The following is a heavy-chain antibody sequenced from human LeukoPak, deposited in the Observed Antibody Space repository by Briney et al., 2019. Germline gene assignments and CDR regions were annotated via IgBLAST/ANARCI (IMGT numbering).Heavy chain of an antibody. V-gene: IGHV3-7*01. D-gene: IGHD2-2*01. CDR3: ASKYCSSTSCYNPFDY. J-gene: IGHJ4*02. CDR1: GFSITNYW. Sequence: GGSLRLSCAASGFSITNYWMTWVRQAPGKGLECVANIKGGGSEKNYVDSVKGRFTISRDNAKNSLYLQMNSLRAEDTAVYYCASKYCSSTSCYNPFDYWGQGTLVTVSS. CDR2: IKGGGSEK.